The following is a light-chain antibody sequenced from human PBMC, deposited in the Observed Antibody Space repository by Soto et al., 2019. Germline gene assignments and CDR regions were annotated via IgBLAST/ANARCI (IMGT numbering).Light chain of an antibody. V-gene: IGLV3-1*01. CDR1: KLGDKY. CDR2: QDS. J-gene: IGLJ2*01. CDR3: QAWDSSTRVV. Sequence: SYELTQPPSVSVSPGQTASITCSGDKLGDKYACWYQQKPGQSPVLVIYQDSKRPSGIPERFSSSNSGNTATLTISGTQAMDEADYYCQAWDSSTRVVFGGGTKLTVL.